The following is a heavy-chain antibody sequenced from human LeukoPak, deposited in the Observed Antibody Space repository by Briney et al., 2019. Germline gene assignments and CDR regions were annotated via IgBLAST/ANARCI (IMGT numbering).Heavy chain of an antibody. J-gene: IGHJ4*02. CDR1: GGSISGSSYY. D-gene: IGHD7-27*01. CDR3: ARTGDTGY. CDR2: IYYSGST. V-gene: IGHV4-39*01. Sequence: SETLSLTCTVSGGSISGSSYYWGWIRQPPGKGLEWIGSIYYSGSTYYNPSLKSRVTISVDTSKNQFSLKLSSVTAADTAVYYCARTGDTGYWGQGTLVTVSS.